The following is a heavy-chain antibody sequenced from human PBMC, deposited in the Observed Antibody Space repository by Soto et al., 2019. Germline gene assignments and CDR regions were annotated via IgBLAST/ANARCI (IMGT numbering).Heavy chain of an antibody. Sequence: EVQLLESGGGLVQPGGSLRLSCAASGFTFSSYAMRWVRQAPVKGLEWVSAISGSGDSTYYADSVKGRFTISRDNSKNPLYLQMNSLRAEDTAVYYCARRGSGIYSDYWGQGTLVTVSS. CDR3: ARRGSGIYSDY. CDR1: GFTFSSYA. V-gene: IGHV3-23*01. J-gene: IGHJ4*02. D-gene: IGHD1-26*01. CDR2: ISGSGDST.